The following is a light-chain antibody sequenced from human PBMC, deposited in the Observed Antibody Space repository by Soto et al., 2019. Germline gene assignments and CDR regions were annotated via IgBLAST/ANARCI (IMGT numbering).Light chain of an antibody. CDR2: DAS. CDR1: QSLNNY. CDR3: QQYGSSLWT. Sequence: DIQMTQSPSTLSASVGDRVTITCRASQSLNNYLAWYQQKPGKAPKLLIYDASTLERGVPSRFSGTGSGTEFTLTISSLQPDDFATYYCQQYGSSLWTFGQGTKVEIK. J-gene: IGKJ1*01. V-gene: IGKV1-5*01.